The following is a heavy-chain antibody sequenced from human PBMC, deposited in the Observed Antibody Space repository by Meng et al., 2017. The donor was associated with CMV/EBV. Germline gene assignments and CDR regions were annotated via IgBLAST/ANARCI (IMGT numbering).Heavy chain of an antibody. CDR2: ISYDGSNK. V-gene: IGHV3-30-3*01. J-gene: IGHJ3*02. CDR3: ARGLAAFDI. Sequence: SCAASGFTFSSYAMHWVRQAPGKGLEWVAVISYDGSNKYYADSVKGRFTISRDNSKNTLYLQMNSLRAEDTAVYYCARGLAAFDIWGQGTMVTVSS. CDR1: GFTFSSYA.